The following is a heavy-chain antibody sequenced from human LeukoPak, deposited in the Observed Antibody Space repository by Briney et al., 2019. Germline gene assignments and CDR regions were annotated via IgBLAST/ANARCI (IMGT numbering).Heavy chain of an antibody. CDR1: GGSISSYY. J-gene: IGHJ4*02. V-gene: IGHV4-59*01. D-gene: IGHD2-15*01. Sequence: SETLSLTCTVSGGSISSYYWSWIRQPPGKGLEWIGYIYGSGSTNYNPSLKSRVTISVDTSKNQFSLKLSSVTAADTAVYYCARGSYCSGGSCSHFDYWGQGTLVTVSS. CDR3: ARGSYCSGGSCSHFDY. CDR2: IYGSGST.